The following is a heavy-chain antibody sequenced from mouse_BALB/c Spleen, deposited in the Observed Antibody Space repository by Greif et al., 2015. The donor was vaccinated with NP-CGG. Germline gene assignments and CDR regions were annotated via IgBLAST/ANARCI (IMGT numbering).Heavy chain of an antibody. CDR3: ARDYYGPLYAMDY. Sequence: EVMLVESGGGLVKPGGSLKLSCAASGFTFSSYAMSWVRQSPEKRLEWVAEISSGGSYTYYPDTVTGRFTISRDNAKNTLYLEMSSLRSEDTAMYYCARDYYGPLYAMDYWGQGTSVTVSS. J-gene: IGHJ4*01. CDR1: GFTFSSYA. CDR2: ISSGGSYT. D-gene: IGHD1-1*01. V-gene: IGHV5-9-4*01.